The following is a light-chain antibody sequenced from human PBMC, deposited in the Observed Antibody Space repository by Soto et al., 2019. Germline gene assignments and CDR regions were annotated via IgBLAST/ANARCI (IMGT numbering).Light chain of an antibody. CDR1: QSVSSN. CDR2: GAS. J-gene: IGKJ5*01. Sequence: EFVLTQSPGTLSLSPGERAALSCRGSQSVSSNLAWYQQKPGQAPRLLIYGASTRATGIPDRFSGTGSGTEFTLTISSLQSEDFAVYYCQQYNNWPPITFGQGTRLEIK. CDR3: QQYNNWPPIT. V-gene: IGKV3-15*01.